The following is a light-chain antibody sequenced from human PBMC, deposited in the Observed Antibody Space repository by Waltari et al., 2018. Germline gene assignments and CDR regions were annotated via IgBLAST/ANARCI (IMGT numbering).Light chain of an antibody. J-gene: IGKJ3*01. V-gene: IGKV3-15*01. CDR2: GAS. CDR3: QQYNTWPLS. CDR1: QSVSNN. Sequence: EIVMTQSPATLSVYPGERATLSCRASQSVSNNLAWFQHKPGQAPRLLIYGASTRAAGIPARFSGSGSGTEFTLTISSLQSEDFAVYYCQQYNTWPLSVGPGTTVDIK.